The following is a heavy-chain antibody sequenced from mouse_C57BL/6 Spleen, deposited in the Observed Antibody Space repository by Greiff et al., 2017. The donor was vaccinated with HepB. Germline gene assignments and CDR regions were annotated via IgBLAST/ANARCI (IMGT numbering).Heavy chain of an antibody. CDR3: ARPPYDYDVDYYAMDY. D-gene: IGHD2-4*01. V-gene: IGHV2-2*01. Sequence: VQLQQSGPGLVQPSQSLSITCTVSGFSLTSYGVHWVRQSPGKGLEWLGVIWSGGSTDYNAAFISRLSISKDNSKSQVFFKMNSLQADDTAIYYCARPPYDYDVDYYAMDYWGQGTSVTVSS. CDR2: IWSGGST. CDR1: GFSLTSYG. J-gene: IGHJ4*01.